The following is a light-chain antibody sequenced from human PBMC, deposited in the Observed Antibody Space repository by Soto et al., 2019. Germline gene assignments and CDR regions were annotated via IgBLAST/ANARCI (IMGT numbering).Light chain of an antibody. CDR1: ETISNY. J-gene: IGKJ5*01. CDR3: QPSYSTPPIT. V-gene: IGKV1-39*01. Sequence: DIQMTQSPSSLSASVGDRVTITCRASETISNYLNWYQKKPGKAPQLLIYAASTLQRGVPSRFSGSGSGTDFTLTIGSLQPEDSATYYCQPSYSTPPITVRQATRIKI. CDR2: AAS.